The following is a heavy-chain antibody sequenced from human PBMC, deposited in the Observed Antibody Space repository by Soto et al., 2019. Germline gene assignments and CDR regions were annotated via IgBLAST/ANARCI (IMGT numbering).Heavy chain of an antibody. CDR1: GFTFSSYA. V-gene: IGHV3-23*01. CDR2: ISGSGGST. Sequence: GGSLRLSCAASGFTFSSYAMSWVRQAPGKGLEWVSAISGSGGSTYYADSVKGRFTISRDNSKNTLYLQMNSLRAEDTAVYYCAKGFLRGYCSSTSCQPYYYYGMDVWGQGTTVTV. CDR3: AKGFLRGYCSSTSCQPYYYYGMDV. J-gene: IGHJ6*02. D-gene: IGHD2-2*01.